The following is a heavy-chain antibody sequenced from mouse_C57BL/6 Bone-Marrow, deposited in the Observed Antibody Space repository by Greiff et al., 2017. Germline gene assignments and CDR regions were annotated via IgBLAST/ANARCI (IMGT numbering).Heavy chain of an antibody. CDR1: GYTFTGYW. J-gene: IGHJ2*01. D-gene: IGHD2-5*01. CDR3: ARDRADYSNYYFDC. CDR2: ILPGSGRT. V-gene: IGHV1-9*01. Sequence: VQLQQSGAELMKPGASVKLSCKATGYTFTGYWIEWVKQRPGHGLEWIGEILPGSGRTNYNEQFKGKATFTADTSSNTASMQLSSLTTEDSAIYYCARDRADYSNYYFDCWGQGTTLTVSS.